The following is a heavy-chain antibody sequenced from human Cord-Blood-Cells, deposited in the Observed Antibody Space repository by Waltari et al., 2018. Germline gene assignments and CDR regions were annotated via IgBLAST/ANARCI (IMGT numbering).Heavy chain of an antibody. CDR3: ARGDYSNYDSYYYYGMDV. V-gene: IGHV1-69*01. CDR2: IIPIFGTA. CDR1: GGTFSSYA. D-gene: IGHD4-4*01. J-gene: IGHJ6*02. Sequence: QVQLVQSGAEVKKPGSSVKVSCKASGGTFSSYAISWVRQAPGQWLEWMGGIIPIFGTANYAQKFQGRVTITADESTSTAYMELSSLRSEDTAVYYCARGDYSNYDSYYYYGMDVWGQGTTVTVSS.